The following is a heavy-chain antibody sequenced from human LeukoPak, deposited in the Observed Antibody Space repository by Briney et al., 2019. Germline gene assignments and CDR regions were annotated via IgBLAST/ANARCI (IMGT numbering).Heavy chain of an antibody. Sequence: SLRLSCAASGFTFDDYAMHWVRQAPGKGLEWVSGISWNSGSIGYADSVKGRFAISRDNAKNSLYLQMNSLRAEDTALYYCAKDSSGGPHYFDYWGQGTLVTVSS. CDR3: AKDSSGGPHYFDY. D-gene: IGHD6-19*01. J-gene: IGHJ4*02. V-gene: IGHV3-9*01. CDR2: ISWNSGSI. CDR1: GFTFDDYA.